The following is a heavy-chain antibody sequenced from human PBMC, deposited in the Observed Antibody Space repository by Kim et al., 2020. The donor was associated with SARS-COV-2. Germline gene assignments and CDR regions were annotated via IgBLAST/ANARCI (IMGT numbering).Heavy chain of an antibody. Sequence: TNYAQKFQGRVTMTRDTSISTAYMELSRLRSDDTAVYYCARVGASLAFDIWGQGTMVTVSS. CDR3: ARVGASLAFDI. D-gene: IGHD1-26*01. CDR2: T. V-gene: IGHV1-2*02. J-gene: IGHJ3*02.